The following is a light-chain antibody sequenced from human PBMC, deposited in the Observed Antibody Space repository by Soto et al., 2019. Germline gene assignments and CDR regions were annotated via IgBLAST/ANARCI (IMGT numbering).Light chain of an antibody. CDR2: DAS. J-gene: IGKJ5*01. Sequence: EIVLMQSPATLSLSPGERATLSCRASQRVEKYLAWYQQKPGQAPRLLIFDASNRATGIPARFSGSGSGTDFTLTISSLEPEDFAVYYCQQRKYWPPITFGQGTRLEIK. CDR3: QQRKYWPPIT. CDR1: QRVEKY. V-gene: IGKV3-11*01.